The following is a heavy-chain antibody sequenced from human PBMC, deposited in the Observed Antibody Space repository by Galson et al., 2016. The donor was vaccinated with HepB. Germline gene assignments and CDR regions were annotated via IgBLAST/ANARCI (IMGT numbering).Heavy chain of an antibody. V-gene: IGHV3-53*01. CDR2: IYSGGST. J-gene: IGHJ6*04. CDR1: GFIVNNNY. D-gene: IGHD3-3*01. CDR3: ARGGDPGTLITVFGVVIPSSYYLDV. Sequence: SLRLSCAVSGFIVNNNYMSWVRQAPGKGLEWVSVIYSGGSTYYADSVRGRFTTSRDKSENTLYLQLNSLRAEDTAVYYCARGGDPGTLITVFGVVIPSSYYLDVGGKGTTVTVSS.